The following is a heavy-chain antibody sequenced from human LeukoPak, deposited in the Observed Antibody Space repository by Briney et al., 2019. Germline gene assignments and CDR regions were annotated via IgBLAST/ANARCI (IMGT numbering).Heavy chain of an antibody. CDR1: GGTFSSYA. CDR2: ISAYNGNT. CDR3: ARNRYDFWSGYWTWFDP. J-gene: IGHJ5*02. D-gene: IGHD3-3*01. Sequence: AASVKVSCKASGGTFSSYAISWVRQAPGQGLEWMGWISAYNGNTNYAQKLQGRVTMTTDTSTSTAYMELRSLRSDDTAVYYCARNRYDFWSGYWTWFDPWGQGTLVTVSS. V-gene: IGHV1-18*01.